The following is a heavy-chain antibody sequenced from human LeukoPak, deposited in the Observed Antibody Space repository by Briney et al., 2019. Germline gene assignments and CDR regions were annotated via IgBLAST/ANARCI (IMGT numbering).Heavy chain of an antibody. CDR3: AREPIVVATPRGSAFDI. V-gene: IGHV4-59*01. CDR1: GGSLSSYY. D-gene: IGHD1-26*01. Sequence: SETLSLTCTVSGGSLSSYYWSWIRQPPGKGLEWSGDIYYSGSTNYNPSLTSRVTISVDTSKNQFSLKLSSVTAADTAVYYCAREPIVVATPRGSAFDIWGQGTMVTVSS. CDR2: IYYSGST. J-gene: IGHJ3*02.